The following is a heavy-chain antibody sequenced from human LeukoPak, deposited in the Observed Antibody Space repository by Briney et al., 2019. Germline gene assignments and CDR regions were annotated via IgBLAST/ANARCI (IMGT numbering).Heavy chain of an antibody. CDR3: AGLRDRYYDILTGYSKVPENYFDY. V-gene: IGHV3-48*04. D-gene: IGHD3-9*01. CDR1: GFTFSSYS. CDR2: ISSSSSTI. Sequence: GGSLRLSCAASGFTFSSYSMNWVRQAPGKGLEWVSYISSSSSTIYYADSVKGRFTISRDNAKNSLYLQMNSLRAEDTAVYYCAGLRDRYYDILTGYSKVPENYFDYWGQGTLVTVSS. J-gene: IGHJ4*02.